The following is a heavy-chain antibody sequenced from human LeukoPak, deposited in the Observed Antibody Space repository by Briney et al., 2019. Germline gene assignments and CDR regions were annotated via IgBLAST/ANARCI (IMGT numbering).Heavy chain of an antibody. CDR3: ATTDKNRYYINV. Sequence: SETLSLTCTVSGASISSYYWSWIRQPPGKGLEWIGYIYYSGTTNYNPSLENRAAISLDLSRHQFSLRLRSVTAADTAVYFCATTDKNRYYINVWGPGTTVIVSS. J-gene: IGHJ6*01. D-gene: IGHD2-21*01. CDR1: GASISSYY. CDR2: IYYSGTT. V-gene: IGHV4-59*12.